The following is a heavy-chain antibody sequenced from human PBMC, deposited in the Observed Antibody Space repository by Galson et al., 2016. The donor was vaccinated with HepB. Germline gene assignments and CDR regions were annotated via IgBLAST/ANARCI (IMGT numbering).Heavy chain of an antibody. CDR2: IWKDGSSK. CDR3: VRDGGLGYCTGGICSSAGFDL. D-gene: IGHD2-8*02. Sequence: SLRLSCAGSGFTFSNYAIHWVRQAPGKGLEWVSLIWKDGSSKFKGESVKGRFTISRDNSKKTVFLQMNSLRPADTAVYYCVRDGGLGYCTGGICSSAGFDLWGHGTMVTVSA. J-gene: IGHJ3*01. V-gene: IGHV3-33*01. CDR1: GFTFSNYA.